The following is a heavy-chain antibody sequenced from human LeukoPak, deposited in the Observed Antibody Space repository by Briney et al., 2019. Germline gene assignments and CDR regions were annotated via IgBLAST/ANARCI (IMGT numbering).Heavy chain of an antibody. CDR3: ARGYRENYYYYYYLDV. D-gene: IGHD5-18*01. CDR2: IYYSGST. V-gene: IGHV4-30-4*08. Sequence: SETLSLTCTVSGDSIITGDYSWSWIRQPPGKGLEWIGYIYYSGSTYYNPSLKSRVTISVDTSKNQFSLKLSSVTAADTAVYYWARGYRENYYYYYYLDVWGKGTTVTVSS. CDR1: GDSIITGDYS. J-gene: IGHJ6*03.